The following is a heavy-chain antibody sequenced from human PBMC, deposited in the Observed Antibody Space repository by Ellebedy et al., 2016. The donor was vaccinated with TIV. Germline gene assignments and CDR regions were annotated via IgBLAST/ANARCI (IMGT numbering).Heavy chain of an antibody. CDR3: ARGVLNSGYYSDY. D-gene: IGHD3-22*01. CDR1: GFTFRSYW. CDR2: TKPDGGEK. V-gene: IGHV3-7*03. Sequence: GESLKISCAASGFTFRSYWMSWVRQAPGKGLEWVANTKPDGGEKYYVDSVKGRFTVSRDNAKNSLSLQMNSLRAEDTAVYYCARGVLNSGYYSDYWGRGTLVTVSS. J-gene: IGHJ4*02.